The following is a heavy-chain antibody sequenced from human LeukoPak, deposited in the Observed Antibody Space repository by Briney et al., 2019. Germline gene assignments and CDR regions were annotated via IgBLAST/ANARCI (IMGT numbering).Heavy chain of an antibody. D-gene: IGHD2-15*01. V-gene: IGHV4-30-4*01. CDR3: ARDCSGGSCYGAFDI. J-gene: IGHJ3*02. CDR2: IYDSGST. CDR1: GASIRSGDYY. Sequence: TSQTLSLTCTVSGASIRSGDYYWSWIRQPPGKGLEWIGYIYDSGSTYYNPSLKSRITISVDTSENRFSLKLSSVTATDTAVYYCARDCSGGSCYGAFDIWGQGTMVTVSS.